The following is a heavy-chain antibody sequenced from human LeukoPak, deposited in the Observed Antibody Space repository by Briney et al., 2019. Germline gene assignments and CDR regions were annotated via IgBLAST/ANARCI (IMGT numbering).Heavy chain of an antibody. Sequence: GRSLRLSCAASGFTFSSYGMHWVRQAPGKGLEWVAVIWYDGSNKYYADSVKGRFTISRDNSKNTLYLQMNSLRAEDTAVYDCAKGDYGDYDYWGQGTLVTVSS. D-gene: IGHD4-17*01. CDR3: AKGDYGDYDY. CDR2: IWYDGSNK. CDR1: GFTFSSYG. J-gene: IGHJ4*02. V-gene: IGHV3-33*06.